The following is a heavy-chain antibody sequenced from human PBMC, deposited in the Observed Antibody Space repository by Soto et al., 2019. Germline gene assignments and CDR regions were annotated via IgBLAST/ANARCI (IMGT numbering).Heavy chain of an antibody. CDR3: ARGGKEYSSSWCFDY. J-gene: IGHJ4*02. Sequence: SETLSLTCTVSGGSISSGDYYWSWIRQPPGKGLEWIGYIYYSGSTYYNPSLKSRVTISVDTSKNQFSLKLSSVTAADTAVYYCARGGKEYSSSWCFDYWGQGTLVTVSS. D-gene: IGHD6-13*01. CDR2: IYYSGST. V-gene: IGHV4-30-4*01. CDR1: GGSISSGDYY.